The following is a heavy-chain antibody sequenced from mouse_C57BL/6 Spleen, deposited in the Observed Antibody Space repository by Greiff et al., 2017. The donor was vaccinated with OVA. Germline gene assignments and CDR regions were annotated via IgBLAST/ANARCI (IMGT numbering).Heavy chain of an antibody. V-gene: IGHV5-4*01. CDR1: GFTFSSYA. J-gene: IGHJ4*01. Sequence: EVQRVESGGGLVKPGGSLKLSCAASGFTFSSYAMSWVRQTPEKRLEWVATISDGGSYTYYPDNVKGRFTISRDNAKNNLYLQMSHLKSEDTAMYYCARDAPSYYSNPYYWGQGTSVTVSS. CDR3: ARDAPSYYSNPYY. CDR2: ISDGGSYT. D-gene: IGHD2-5*01.